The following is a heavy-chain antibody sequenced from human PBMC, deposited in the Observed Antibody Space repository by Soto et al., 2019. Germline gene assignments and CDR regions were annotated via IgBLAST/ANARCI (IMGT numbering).Heavy chain of an antibody. CDR2: IYYSGST. J-gene: IGHJ5*02. V-gene: IGHV4-59*01. Sequence: QVQLQESGPGLVKPSETLSLTCTVSGGSISSYYWSWIRQPPGKGLEWIGYIYYSGSTNYNPSLKSRVTISVDTSKNQFSLKLSSVTAADTAVYYCARDLTGTGGGHQFDPWGQGTLVTVSS. CDR1: GGSISSYY. CDR3: ARDLTGTGGGHQFDP. D-gene: IGHD1-20*01.